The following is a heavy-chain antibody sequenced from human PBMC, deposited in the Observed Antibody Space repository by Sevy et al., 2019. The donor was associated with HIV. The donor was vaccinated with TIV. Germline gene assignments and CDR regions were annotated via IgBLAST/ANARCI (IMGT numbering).Heavy chain of an antibody. Sequence: GGSLRLSCTASGFTFGDYAMSWFRQAPGKGLEWVGFIRSKAYGGTTEYAASVKGRFNISRDDSKSIAYLQMNSLKTEETAVYYCTRDLYSSSPFDYWGQGTLVTVSS. CDR1: GFTFGDYA. V-gene: IGHV3-49*03. CDR3: TRDLYSSSPFDY. CDR2: IRSKAYGGTT. J-gene: IGHJ4*02. D-gene: IGHD6-13*01.